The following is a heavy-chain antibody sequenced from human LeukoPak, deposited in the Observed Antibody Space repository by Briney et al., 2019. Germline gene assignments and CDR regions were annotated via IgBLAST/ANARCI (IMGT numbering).Heavy chain of an antibody. V-gene: IGHV3-33*08. D-gene: IGHD6-19*01. CDR3: ASGLGAVAGDGYYYYGMDV. Sequence: GGSLRLSCAASGFTFSSYAMSWVRQAPGKGLEWVAVIWYDGSNKYYADSVKGRFTISRDNSKNTLYLQMNSLRAEDTAVYYCASGLGAVAGDGYYYYGMDVWGQGTTVTVSS. CDR1: GFTFSSYA. CDR2: IWYDGSNK. J-gene: IGHJ6*02.